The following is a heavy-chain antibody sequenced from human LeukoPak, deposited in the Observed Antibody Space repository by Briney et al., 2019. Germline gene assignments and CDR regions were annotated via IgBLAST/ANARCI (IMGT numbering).Heavy chain of an antibody. Sequence: PSETLSLTCAVSGGSISSYYWSWIRQPPGKGLEWIGYIYYSGSTNYNPSLKSRVTISVDTSKNQFSLKLSSVTAADTAVYYCARRRYDFWSGYQTDFFDYWGQGTLVTVSS. D-gene: IGHD3-3*01. V-gene: IGHV4-59*08. CDR3: ARRRYDFWSGYQTDFFDY. CDR1: GGSISSYY. CDR2: IYYSGST. J-gene: IGHJ4*02.